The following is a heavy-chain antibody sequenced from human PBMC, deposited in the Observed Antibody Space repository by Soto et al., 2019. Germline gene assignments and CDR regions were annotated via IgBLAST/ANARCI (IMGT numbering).Heavy chain of an antibody. CDR2: ICYDGSNK. CDR3: ARDVALDRAFDY. V-gene: IGHV3-33*08. Sequence: GGSLRLSCAASGFTFSSYGMHWVRQAPGKGLEWVAVICYDGSNKYYADSVKGRFTISRDNSKNTLYLQMNSLRAEDTAVYYCARDVALDRAFDYWGQGTLVTVSS. CDR1: GFTFSSYG. D-gene: IGHD2-2*03. J-gene: IGHJ4*02.